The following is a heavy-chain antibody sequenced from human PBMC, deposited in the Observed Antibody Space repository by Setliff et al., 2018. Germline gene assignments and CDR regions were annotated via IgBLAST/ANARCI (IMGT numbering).Heavy chain of an antibody. D-gene: IGHD6-13*01. J-gene: IGHJ6*02. CDR2: IYYSGST. CDR3: ARDRPIAAAGTFIRYYYYYGMDV. Sequence: SETLSLTCTVSGGSISSYYWSWIRQPPGKGLEWIGYIYYSGSTNYNPSLKSRVAISVDTSKNQFSLKLSSVTAADTAVYYCARDRPIAAAGTFIRYYYYYGMDVWGQGTTVTVSS. CDR1: GGSISSYY. V-gene: IGHV4-59*01.